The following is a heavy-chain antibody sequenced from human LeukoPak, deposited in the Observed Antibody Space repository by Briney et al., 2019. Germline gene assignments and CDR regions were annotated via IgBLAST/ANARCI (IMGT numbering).Heavy chain of an antibody. V-gene: IGHV1-69*05. CDR3: ARGGYSGPGFADY. CDR2: IIPIFGTA. D-gene: IGHD5-12*01. J-gene: IGHJ4*02. Sequence: ASVKVSCKASGGTFSSYAISWVRQAPGQGLEWMGGIIPIFGTANYAQKFQGRVAITTDESTSTAYMELSSLRSEDTAVYYCARGGYSGPGFADYWGQGTLVTVSS. CDR1: GGTFSSYA.